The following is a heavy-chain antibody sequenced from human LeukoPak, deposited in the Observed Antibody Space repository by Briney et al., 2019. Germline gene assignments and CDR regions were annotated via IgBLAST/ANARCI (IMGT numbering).Heavy chain of an antibody. Sequence: ASVKVSCKASGYTLTSYGISWVRQAPGQGLEWMGWISAYNGNTNYAQKLQGRVTMTTDTSTSTAYMELRSLRSDDTAVYYCARDLGYCSSTSCYDPVGDCWGQGTLVTVSS. CDR2: ISAYNGNT. V-gene: IGHV1-18*04. J-gene: IGHJ4*02. CDR1: GYTLTSYG. D-gene: IGHD2-2*01. CDR3: ARDLGYCSSTSCYDPVGDC.